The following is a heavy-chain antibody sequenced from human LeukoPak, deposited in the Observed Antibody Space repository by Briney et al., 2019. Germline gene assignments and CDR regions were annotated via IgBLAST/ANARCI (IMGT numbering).Heavy chain of an antibody. CDR1: GGIFSSYA. D-gene: IGHD3-22*01. V-gene: IGHV1-69*05. CDR3: ARTLRITMIVVAPDAFDI. CDR2: IIPIFGTA. J-gene: IGHJ3*02. Sequence: SVKVSCKASGGIFSSYAISWVRQAPGQGLEWMGRIIPIFGTANYAQKFQGRVTITTDESTSTAYMELSSLRSEDTAVYYCARTLRITMIVVAPDAFDIWGQGTMVTVSS.